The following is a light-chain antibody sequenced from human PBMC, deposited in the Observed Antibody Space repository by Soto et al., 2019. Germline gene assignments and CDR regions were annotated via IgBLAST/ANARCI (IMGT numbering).Light chain of an antibody. V-gene: IGLV2-11*01. CDR1: SSDVGNYNY. CDR2: DVS. J-gene: IGLJ1*01. CDR3: CSYAGRYTYV. Sequence: QSALTQSRSVSGSPGQSVTISCTGTSSDVGNYNYVSWYQQHPGKAPKLMIYDVSKRPSGVPDRFSGSKSGNTASLTISGLQTEDEADYYCCSYAGRYTYVFGTGTKVTVL.